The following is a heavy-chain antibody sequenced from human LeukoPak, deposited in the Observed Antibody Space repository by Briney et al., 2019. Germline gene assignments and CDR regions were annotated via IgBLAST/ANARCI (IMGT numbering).Heavy chain of an antibody. Sequence: KTGGSLRLSCTASGFTFGDYAMSWFRQAPGKGLEWVGFIRSKAYGGTTEYAASVKGRFTISRDDSKSIAYLQMNSLKTEDTAVYYCTRAPIAARPWFDYWGQGTLVTVSS. CDR2: IRSKAYGGTT. J-gene: IGHJ4*02. CDR3: TRAPIAARPWFDY. D-gene: IGHD6-6*01. CDR1: GFTFGDYA. V-gene: IGHV3-49*05.